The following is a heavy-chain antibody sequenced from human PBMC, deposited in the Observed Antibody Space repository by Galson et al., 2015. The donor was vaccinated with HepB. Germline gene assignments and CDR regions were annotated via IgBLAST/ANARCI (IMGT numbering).Heavy chain of an antibody. CDR3: ARDHCSSTSCYGGFDASDI. D-gene: IGHD2-2*01. CDR1: GGTFSGYA. V-gene: IGHV1-69*13. Sequence: SVKVSCKASGGTFSGYAISWVRQAPGQGLEWMGGIIPIFGTANYAQKFQGRVTITADESTSTAYMELSSLRSEDTAVYYCARDHCSSTSCYGGFDASDIWGQGTMVTVSS. CDR2: IIPIFGTA. J-gene: IGHJ3*02.